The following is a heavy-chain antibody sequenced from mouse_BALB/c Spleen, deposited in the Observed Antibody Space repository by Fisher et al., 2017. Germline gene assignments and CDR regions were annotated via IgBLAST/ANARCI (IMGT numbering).Heavy chain of an antibody. Sequence: RFTISRDNPKNTLFLQMTSLRSEDTAMYYCARRSYDSNPSYAMDYWGQGTSVTVSS. J-gene: IGHJ4*01. CDR3: ARRSYDSNPSYAMDY. V-gene: IGHV5-17*02. D-gene: IGHD2-4*01.